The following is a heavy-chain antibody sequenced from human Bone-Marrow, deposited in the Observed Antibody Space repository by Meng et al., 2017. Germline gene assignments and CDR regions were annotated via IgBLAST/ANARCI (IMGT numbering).Heavy chain of an antibody. V-gene: IGHV1-8*01. CDR2: MNPNSGNT. CDR1: GYPCTNYY. CDR3: ARKYYYDSSGYYSFDY. Sequence: VLQVHPGAVLKKPGAYVKVSCKASGYPCTNYYINCVRQSTGQGLEWVRWMNPNSGNTGYAQKFQGRVTMTRNTSISTAYIELSSLRSEDTAVYYCARKYYYDSSGYYSFDYWGQGTLVTVSS. J-gene: IGHJ4*02. D-gene: IGHD3-22*01.